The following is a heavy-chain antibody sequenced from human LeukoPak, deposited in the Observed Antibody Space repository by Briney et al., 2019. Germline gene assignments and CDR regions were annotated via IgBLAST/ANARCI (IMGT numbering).Heavy chain of an antibody. Sequence: KSSETLSLTCAVYGVSFSGYYWSWIRQPPGKGLEWIGYIYYSGSTNYNPSLKSRVTISVDTSKNQFSLELSSVTAADTAVYYCARVPAAPRLYMDVWGQGTTVIVSS. CDR2: IYYSGST. CDR1: GVSFSGYY. CDR3: ARVPAAPRLYMDV. D-gene: IGHD2-2*01. J-gene: IGHJ6*02. V-gene: IGHV4-59*01.